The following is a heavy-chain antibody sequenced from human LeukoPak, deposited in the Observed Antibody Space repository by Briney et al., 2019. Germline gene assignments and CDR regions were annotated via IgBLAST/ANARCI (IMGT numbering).Heavy chain of an antibody. D-gene: IGHD2-2*01. V-gene: IGHV1-2*06. CDR1: GYTFTGYY. Sequence: ASVKVSCKASGYTFTGYYMNWVRQAPGQGLEWMGRINPNSGGTNYAQKFQGRVTMTRDTSISTAYMELSRLRSDDTAVYYCARVPAAANWFDPWGQGTLVTVSS. J-gene: IGHJ5*02. CDR2: INPNSGGT. CDR3: ARVPAAANWFDP.